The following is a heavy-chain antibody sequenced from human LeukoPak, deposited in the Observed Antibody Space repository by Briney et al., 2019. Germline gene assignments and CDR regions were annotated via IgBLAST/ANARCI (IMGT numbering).Heavy chain of an antibody. CDR1: GFSFSSYG. J-gene: IGHJ1*01. Sequence: GRSLRLSCAASGFSFSSYGMHWVRQAPGEGLEWVANIKQDGSEEYYADSMRGRFTVSRDNAKSSLYLQINSLRAEDTAVYYCARDQVYSSGTYLRYFQFGGQGTLVTVSS. CDR3: ARDQVYSSGTYLRYFQF. CDR2: IKQDGSEE. D-gene: IGHD3-22*01. V-gene: IGHV3-7*03.